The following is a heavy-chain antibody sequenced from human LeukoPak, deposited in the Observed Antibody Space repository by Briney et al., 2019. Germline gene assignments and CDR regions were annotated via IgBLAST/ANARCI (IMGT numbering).Heavy chain of an antibody. CDR2: LSGSDSKT. CDR1: GFTFGNSA. V-gene: IGHV3-23*01. Sequence: GGSLRLSCAASGFTFGNSAVSWVRQTPGKGLEWVSTLSGSDSKTYYADSVKGRFIISRDNSKNTLYLQMNSLRAKDTAIFYCARHLQTIQRYFDLWGRGTLVTVSS. J-gene: IGHJ2*01. D-gene: IGHD5-24*01. CDR3: ARHLQTIQRYFDL.